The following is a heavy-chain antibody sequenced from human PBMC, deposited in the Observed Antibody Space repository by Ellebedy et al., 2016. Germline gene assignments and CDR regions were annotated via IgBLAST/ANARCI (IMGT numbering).Heavy chain of an antibody. D-gene: IGHD5-18*01. V-gene: IGHV4-39*07. CDR3: ARIYVDTVVLSPEYFYYGLDV. J-gene: IGHJ6*02. CDR1: GGSITSTSSF. CDR2: VSHSAAT. Sequence: SETLSLXXTLSGGSITSTSSFWGWIRQPPHGGLEWIGSVSHSAATYYNPSLKSRVTISLDTSRTQFSLNLKSVTAADTAVYYCARIYVDTVVLSPEYFYYGLDVWGRGTTVTVSS.